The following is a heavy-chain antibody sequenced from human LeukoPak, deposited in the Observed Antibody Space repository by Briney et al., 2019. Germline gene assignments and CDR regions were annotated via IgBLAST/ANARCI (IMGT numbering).Heavy chain of an antibody. D-gene: IGHD6-13*01. V-gene: IGHV4-34*01. Sequence: TSETLSLTCAVYGGSFSGYYWSWIRQPPGKGLEWIGEINHSGSTNYNPSLKSRVTISVDTSKNQFSLKLSSVTAADTAVYYCARGGSSSWPNYYYYYYMDVWGKGTTVTVS. CDR1: GGSFSGYY. CDR3: ARGGSSSWPNYYYYYYMDV. J-gene: IGHJ6*03. CDR2: INHSGST.